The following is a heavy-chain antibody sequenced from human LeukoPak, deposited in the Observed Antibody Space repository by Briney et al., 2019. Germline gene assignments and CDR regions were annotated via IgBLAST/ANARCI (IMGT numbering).Heavy chain of an antibody. V-gene: IGHV1-69*13. Sequence: GASVKVSCKASGYSFTTYAMNWVRQAPGQGLEWMGGIIPIFGTASYAQKFQGRVKISADESTRTVNMELSSLRSEDTALYYCARDLTMVRGARYRPYNWFDPWGQGTLVTVSS. CDR3: ARDLTMVRGARYRPYNWFDP. D-gene: IGHD3-10*01. CDR2: IIPIFGTA. J-gene: IGHJ5*02. CDR1: GYSFTTYA.